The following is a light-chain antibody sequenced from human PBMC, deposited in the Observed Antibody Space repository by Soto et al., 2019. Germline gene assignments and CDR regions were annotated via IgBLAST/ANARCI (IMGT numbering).Light chain of an antibody. CDR3: SSYTSSSTRV. CDR2: EVS. CDR1: SSDVGGYNY. J-gene: IGLJ1*01. Sequence: QSALTRPASVSGSPGQSITISFTGTSSDVGGYNYVSWYQQHPGKAPKLMIYEVSNRPSGVSNRFSGSKSGNTASLTISGLQAEDEADYYCSSYTSSSTRVFGTGTKVTVL. V-gene: IGLV2-14*01.